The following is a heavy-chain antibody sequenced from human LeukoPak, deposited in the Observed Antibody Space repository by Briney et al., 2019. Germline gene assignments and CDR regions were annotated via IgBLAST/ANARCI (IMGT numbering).Heavy chain of an antibody. D-gene: IGHD3-10*01. CDR2: INPNSGGT. J-gene: IGHJ4*02. CDR1: GYTFTGYY. CDR3: ARAGVWFGEITDY. Sequence: ASVKVSCKASGYTFTGYYMHWVRQAPGQGLEWMGWINPNSGGTNYAQKFQGRVTMTRDTSISTAYMELSRLRSDDTAVYYCARAGVWFGEITDYWGQGXXVTVSS. V-gene: IGHV1-2*02.